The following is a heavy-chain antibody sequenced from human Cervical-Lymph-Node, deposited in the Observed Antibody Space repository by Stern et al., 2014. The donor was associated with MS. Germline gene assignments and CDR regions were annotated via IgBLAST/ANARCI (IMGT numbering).Heavy chain of an antibody. Sequence: EVQLVESGGGLVQPGGSLRLSFAASGFTFDDYAMHWGRQVPGKGLEGVSGISWNSIDIRYADSVKGRFTISRVNAKNSLYLQMNSLRPEDTALYFCAKAMDCMSTTCSRFDPWGRGTLVTVSS. CDR3: AKAMDCMSTTCSRFDP. CDR2: ISWNSIDI. V-gene: IGHV3-9*01. CDR1: GFTFDDYA. J-gene: IGHJ5*02. D-gene: IGHD2-2*01.